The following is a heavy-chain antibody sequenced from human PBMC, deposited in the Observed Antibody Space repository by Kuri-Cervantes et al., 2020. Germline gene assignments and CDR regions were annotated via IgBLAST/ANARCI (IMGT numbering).Heavy chain of an antibody. J-gene: IGHJ5*02. V-gene: IGHV4-34*01. CDR3: ASEYSSRWRWFDP. D-gene: IGHD6-13*01. Sequence: GSLRLSCAVSGESFSSYDWTWIRQPPVKWLEWIGDINHNGATNYNPSLKSRVTISLDTSKNQFSLKLSSVTAADTAVYYCASEYSSRWRWFDPWGQGTLVTVSS. CDR2: INHNGAT. CDR1: GESFSSYD.